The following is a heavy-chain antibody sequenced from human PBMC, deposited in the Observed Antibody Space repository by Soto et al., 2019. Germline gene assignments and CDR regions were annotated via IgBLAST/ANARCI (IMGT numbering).Heavy chain of an antibody. CDR3: ARDFWASAKDDDAFDI. D-gene: IGHD3-3*01. Sequence: GGSLRLSCAASGFSFSSYSMTWVRQAPGKGLEWVSSITGSSSFIYYADSVKGRFTISRDNAKNSLYLQMNSLRVEDTAVYYCARDFWASAKDDDAFDIWGQGTTVTVSS. J-gene: IGHJ3*02. CDR1: GFSFSSYS. V-gene: IGHV3-21*01. CDR2: ITGSSSFI.